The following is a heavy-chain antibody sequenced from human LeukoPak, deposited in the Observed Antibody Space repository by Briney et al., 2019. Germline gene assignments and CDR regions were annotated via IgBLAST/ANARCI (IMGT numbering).Heavy chain of an antibody. V-gene: IGHV3-49*04. CDR1: GFTFGDYV. CDR3: TRNTVGDYGDYRWFDP. CDR2: IRAKAHGGTT. D-gene: IGHD4-17*01. Sequence: PGGSLRLSCTASGFTFGDYVMNWVRQAPGEGLEWVGFIRAKAHGGTTEYAASVKGRFTISRDDSKSIAHLQMNSLKTEDTAVYYCTRNTVGDYGDYRWFDPWGQGTLVTVSS. J-gene: IGHJ5*02.